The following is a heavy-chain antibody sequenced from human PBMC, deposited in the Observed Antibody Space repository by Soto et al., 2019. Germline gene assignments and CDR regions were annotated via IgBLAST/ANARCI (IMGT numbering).Heavy chain of an antibody. CDR3: AKCMGTTTCRNSDY. CDR2: ITGSGATT. D-gene: IGHD1-7*01. CDR1: GLNFGNYA. V-gene: IGHV3-23*01. J-gene: IGHJ4*02. Sequence: AGSPRLSSTSSGLNFGNYAMRWARQAPGEGLEWVATITGSGATTYLADSVRGRFTISRDNSLNTLYLQMNSLRVEDTAIYYCAKCMGTTTCRNSDYWGKGSLVTVSS.